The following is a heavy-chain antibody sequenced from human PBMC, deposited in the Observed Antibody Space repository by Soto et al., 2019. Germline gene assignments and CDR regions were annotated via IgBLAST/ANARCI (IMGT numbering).Heavy chain of an antibody. J-gene: IGHJ4*02. D-gene: IGHD4-17*01. CDR3: AKDNRGYGDYGDYFDY. CDR1: GFTXSTYA. CDR2: LSGSGSST. Sequence: EVQLLESGGGLVQPGGSLXLSCAASGFTXSTYAMSXVRQAPGKGLEWVSVLSGSGSSTYYADSVKGRFTISRDNSKNTLYLQMNSLRAEDTAVYYCAKDNRGYGDYGDYFDYWGQGTLVTVSS. V-gene: IGHV3-23*01.